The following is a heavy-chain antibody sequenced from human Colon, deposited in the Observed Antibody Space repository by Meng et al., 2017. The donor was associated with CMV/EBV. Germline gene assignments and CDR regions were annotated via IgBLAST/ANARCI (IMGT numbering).Heavy chain of an antibody. Sequence: QVQLQESAPGLVKPPETLSLTCTVSGGSISSYYWSWIRQPPGKGLEWIGHIYYSGSTNYNPSLKSRVTISVDTSKNQFSLKLSSVTATDTAVYYCARQSGYFDYWGQGTLVTVSS. CDR2: IYYSGST. D-gene: IGHD3-10*01. CDR1: GGSISSYY. V-gene: IGHV4-59*08. CDR3: ARQSGYFDY. J-gene: IGHJ4*02.